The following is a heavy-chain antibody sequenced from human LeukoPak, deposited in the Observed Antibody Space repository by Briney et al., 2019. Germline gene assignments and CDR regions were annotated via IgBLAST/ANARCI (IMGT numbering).Heavy chain of an antibody. CDR2: IYDSGST. V-gene: IGHV4-38-2*01. CDR1: GYSISSGYY. CDR3: ARHKGSASGYYDILTGSSLSYNWFDP. D-gene: IGHD3-9*01. Sequence: PSETLSLTCAVSGYSISSGYYWGWIRQPPGKGREWIGSIYDSGSTYYNPSLKSRVTISVDTSKNQFSLKLSSVTAADTAVYHCARHKGSASGYYDILTGSSLSYNWFDPWGQGTLVTVSS. J-gene: IGHJ5*02.